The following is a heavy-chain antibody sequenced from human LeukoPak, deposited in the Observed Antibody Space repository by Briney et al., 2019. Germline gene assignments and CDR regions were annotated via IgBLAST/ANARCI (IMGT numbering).Heavy chain of an antibody. Sequence: SETLSLTCTVSGYSISSGYYWGWIRQPPGKGLEWIGTIYHSGSTYYNPSLKSRVTISVDTSKNQFSLKLSSVTAADTAVYYCARHRLRNYFDYWGQGTLVTVSS. V-gene: IGHV4-38-2*02. D-gene: IGHD5-12*01. CDR1: GYSISSGYY. CDR2: IYHSGST. J-gene: IGHJ4*02. CDR3: ARHRLRNYFDY.